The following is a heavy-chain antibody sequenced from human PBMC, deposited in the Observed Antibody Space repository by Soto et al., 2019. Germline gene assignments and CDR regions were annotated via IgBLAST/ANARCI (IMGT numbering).Heavy chain of an antibody. V-gene: IGHV1-2*04. J-gene: IGHJ6*02. CDR3: ARGHSTDCSNGLCSFFYNHEMDV. D-gene: IGHD2-8*01. CDR1: GYSFTDYH. Sequence: ASVKVSCKASGYSFTDYHIHWVRQAPGQGLEWLGRINPKSGGTSTAQKFQGWVTMTRDRSISTVYMELTRLRSDDTAVYFCARGHSTDCSNGLCSFFYNHEMDVWGQGTTVTVSS. CDR2: INPKSGGT.